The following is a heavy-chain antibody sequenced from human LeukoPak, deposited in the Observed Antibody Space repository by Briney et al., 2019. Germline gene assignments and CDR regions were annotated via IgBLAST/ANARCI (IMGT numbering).Heavy chain of an antibody. J-gene: IGHJ4*02. CDR1: GGTFSSYA. CDR2: IIPIFGTA. D-gene: IGHD2-2*01. V-gene: IGHV1-69*05. CDR3: ARDGGGVVVPAAMNY. Sequence: ASVKVSCKASGGTFSSYAISWVRQAPGQGLEWMGGIIPIFGTANYAQKFQGRVTITTDESTSTAYMELSSLRSEDTAVYYCARDGGGVVVPAAMNYWCQGTLVTVSS.